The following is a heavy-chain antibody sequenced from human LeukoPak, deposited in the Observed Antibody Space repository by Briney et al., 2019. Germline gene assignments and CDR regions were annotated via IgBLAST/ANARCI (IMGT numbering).Heavy chain of an antibody. D-gene: IGHD3-22*01. CDR1: GYSFTSYH. CDR2: ISPGGST. V-gene: IGHV1-46*01. J-gene: IGHJ4*02. Sequence: ASVKVSCKASGYSFTSYHIHWVRQAPGHGLEWMGTISPGGSTSYAQNFQGRITVTRDTSTSTVYMELSSLRSDGSEDTAIYYCARSSGNSFDYWGQGTLVTVSS. CDR3: ARSSGNSFDY.